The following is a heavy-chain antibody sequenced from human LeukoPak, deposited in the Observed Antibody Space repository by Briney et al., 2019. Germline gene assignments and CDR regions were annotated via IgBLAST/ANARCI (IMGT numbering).Heavy chain of an antibody. CDR3: ARVKGKAAAGTWYFDL. D-gene: IGHD6-13*01. V-gene: IGHV4-34*01. J-gene: IGHJ2*01. CDR1: GGSFSGYY. Sequence: SETLSLTCAVYGGSFSGYYWSWIRQPPGKGLEWIGDINDSGSTNYNPSLKSRVTRSVDTSKNHFSVKLSSGTAADTAVYYCARVKGKAAAGTWYFDLWGRGTLVTVSS. CDR2: INDSGST.